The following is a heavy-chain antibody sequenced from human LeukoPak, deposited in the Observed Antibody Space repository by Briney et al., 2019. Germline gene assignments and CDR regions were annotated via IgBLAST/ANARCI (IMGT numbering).Heavy chain of an antibody. J-gene: IGHJ5*02. CDR3: ARRRFAVPGTVWFDP. V-gene: IGHV4-4*09. Sequence: SETLSLTCTVSGGSLSDNYWVWLRQPPGRGLEWVGYVYSGGGTSYNPSLKGRVTISVDTSQNRFSLKLTSVTAADTAVYYCARRRFAVPGTVWFDPWGQGTLVTVSS. CDR2: VYSGGGT. D-gene: IGHD6-19*01. CDR1: GGSLSDNY.